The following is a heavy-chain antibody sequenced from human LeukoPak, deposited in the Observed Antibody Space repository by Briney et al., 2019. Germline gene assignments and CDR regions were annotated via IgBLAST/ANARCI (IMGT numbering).Heavy chain of an antibody. Sequence: PSETLSLTCTVSGYSIGSGYYWGWIRQPPGKGLEWIGSIYHSGSTYYNPSLKSRVTISLGTSKNQFPLKLSSVTAADTAVYYCARDLSSSSNYVDGTFDFWGQGTLVTVSS. CDR1: GYSIGSGYY. D-gene: IGHD4-11*01. CDR2: IYHSGST. J-gene: IGHJ3*01. V-gene: IGHV4-38-2*02. CDR3: ARDLSSSSNYVDGTFDF.